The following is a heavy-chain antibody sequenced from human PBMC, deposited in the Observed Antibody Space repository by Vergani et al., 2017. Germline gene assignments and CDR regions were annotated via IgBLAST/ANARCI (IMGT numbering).Heavy chain of an antibody. CDR3: AGDADYGDYVGVDY. CDR2: IIPILGIA. J-gene: IGHJ4*02. CDR1: GGTFSSYT. D-gene: IGHD4-17*01. Sequence: QVQLVQSGAEVKKPGSSVKVSCKASGGTFSSYTISWVRQAPGQGLEWMGRIIPILGIANYAQKFQGRVTITADKSTSTAYMELSSRRSEDTAVYYCAGDADYGDYVGVDYWGQGTLVTVSS. V-gene: IGHV1-69*08.